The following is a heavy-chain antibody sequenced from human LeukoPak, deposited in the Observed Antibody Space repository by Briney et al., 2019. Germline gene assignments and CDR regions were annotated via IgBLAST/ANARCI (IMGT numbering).Heavy chain of an antibody. Sequence: GGSLRLSCAASGFIFSSYGMHWVRQAPGKGLEWVAFIRYDGSNTYYADSVKGRFTISRDNSKNTLYLQMNSLRGEDTAVYYCARTSEGYCRSTRCWAYYYYMDVWGKGTTVTISS. J-gene: IGHJ6*03. D-gene: IGHD2-2*01. V-gene: IGHV3-30*02. CDR3: ARTSEGYCRSTRCWAYYYYMDV. CDR2: IRYDGSNT. CDR1: GFIFSSYG.